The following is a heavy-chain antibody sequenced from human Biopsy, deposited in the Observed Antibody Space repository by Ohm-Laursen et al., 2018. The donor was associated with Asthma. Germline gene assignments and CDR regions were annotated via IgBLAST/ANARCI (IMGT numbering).Heavy chain of an antibody. D-gene: IGHD5-12*01. CDR3: ARGYSGSDRIVYYYSGLEV. J-gene: IGHJ6*02. V-gene: IGHV1-69*01. Sequence: SSVNVSCKASGDSFSNYAISWVRQAPGQGLEWMGGPIPVLGTPDHAQMFEGRVTITADESTSTAYMELSSLSSEDTAVYYCARGYSGSDRIVYYYSGLEVWGQGTTVTVSS. CDR1: GDSFSNYA. CDR2: PIPVLGTP.